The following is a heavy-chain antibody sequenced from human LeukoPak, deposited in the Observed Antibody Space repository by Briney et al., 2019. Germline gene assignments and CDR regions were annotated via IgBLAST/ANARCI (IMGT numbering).Heavy chain of an antibody. CDR2: ISYDGSNK. CDR3: AKAPTNAYYYDSSGYSN. CDR1: GFTFSSYG. D-gene: IGHD3-22*01. Sequence: GRSLRLSCAASGFTFSSYGMHWVRQAPGKGLESVAVISYDGSNKYYADSVKGRFTLSRDNSKNTLYLQMNSLRAEDTAVYYCAKAPTNAYYYDSSGYSNWGQGTLVTGSS. J-gene: IGHJ4*02. V-gene: IGHV3-30*18.